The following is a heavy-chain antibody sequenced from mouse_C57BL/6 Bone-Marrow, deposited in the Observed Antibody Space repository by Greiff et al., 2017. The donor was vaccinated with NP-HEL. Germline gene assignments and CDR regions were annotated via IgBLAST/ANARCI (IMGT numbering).Heavy chain of an antibody. CDR3: TITTVVARAY. CDR1: GFNIKDDY. J-gene: IGHJ3*01. CDR2: IDPENGDT. D-gene: IGHD1-1*01. Sequence: EVKLVESGAELVRPGASVKLSCTASGFNIKDDYMHWVKQRPEQGLEWIGWIDPENGDTEYASKFQGKATITADTSSNTAYLQLSSLTSEDTAVYYCTITTVVARAYWGQGTLVTVSA. V-gene: IGHV14-4*01.